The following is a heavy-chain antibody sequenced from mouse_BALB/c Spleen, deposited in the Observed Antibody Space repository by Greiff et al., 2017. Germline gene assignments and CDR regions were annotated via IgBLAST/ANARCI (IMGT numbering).Heavy chain of an antibody. V-gene: IGHV5-17*02. Sequence: EVMLVESGGGLVQPGGSRKLSCAASGFTFSSFGMHWVRQAPEKELEWVAYISSGSSTIYYADTVKSRFTISRDNPKNTLFLQMTSLRSEDTAMYYCARGDDYDYFDYWGQGTTLTVSS. CDR1: GFTFSSFG. D-gene: IGHD2-4*01. J-gene: IGHJ2*01. CDR3: ARGDDYDYFDY. CDR2: ISSGSSTI.